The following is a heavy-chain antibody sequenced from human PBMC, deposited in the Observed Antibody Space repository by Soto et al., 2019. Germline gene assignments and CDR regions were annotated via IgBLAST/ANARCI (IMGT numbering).Heavy chain of an antibody. J-gene: IGHJ4*02. D-gene: IGHD3-22*01. CDR3: ARSIVVVTSFDY. CDR1: GYTFTSYA. CDR2: INAGNGNT. V-gene: IGHV1-3*01. Sequence: QVQLVQSGAEVKKPGASVKVSCKASGYTFTSYAMHWVPQAPGQRLEWMGWINAGNGNTKYSQKFQGRVTITRDTSASTAYMELSSLRSEDTAVYYCARSIVVVTSFDYWGQGTLVTVSS.